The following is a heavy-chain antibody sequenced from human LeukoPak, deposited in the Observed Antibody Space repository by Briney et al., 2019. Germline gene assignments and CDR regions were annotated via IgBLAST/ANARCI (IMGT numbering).Heavy chain of an antibody. CDR2: IYSGGST. Sequence: GVSLRLSCAASGFTVSSNYMSWVRQAPGKGLDWVSVIYSGGSTYYADSVKGRFTISRDNSKNSLYLQMNSLRAEDTAVYYCASRPSGDAAVCDYWGQGTLVTVSS. CDR3: ASRPSGDAAVCDY. CDR1: GFTVSSNY. J-gene: IGHJ4*02. V-gene: IGHV3-66*01. D-gene: IGHD4-17*01.